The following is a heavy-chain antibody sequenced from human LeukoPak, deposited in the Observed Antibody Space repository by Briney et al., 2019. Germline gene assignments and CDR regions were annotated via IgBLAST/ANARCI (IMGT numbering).Heavy chain of an antibody. Sequence: PSGTLSLTCAVSGGSISSGYWWSWVRQTPGQGLEWIGSIYYSGSTYYNPSLKSRVTISVDTSKNQFSLKLSSVTAADTAVYYCARGYSDWLSKPYYFDYWGQGTLVTVSS. CDR3: ARGYSDWLSKPYYFDY. V-gene: IGHV4-4*02. D-gene: IGHD3-9*01. J-gene: IGHJ4*02. CDR2: IYYSGST. CDR1: GGSISSGYW.